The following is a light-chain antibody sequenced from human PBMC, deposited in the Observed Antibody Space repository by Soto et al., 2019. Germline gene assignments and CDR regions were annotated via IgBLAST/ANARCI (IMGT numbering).Light chain of an antibody. CDR3: HTYNSYSLHT. CDR2: DAS. CDR1: QSVSRR. J-gene: IGKJ2*01. Sequence: DIPMTQSPSTLSASVGDRITITCRASQSVSRRLAWFQQKPGKAPKLLIYDASSLESGVPLRFSGRGSGTEFTLTISSLQPDDCATYYCHTYNSYSLHTFGQGTKLEIK. V-gene: IGKV1-5*01.